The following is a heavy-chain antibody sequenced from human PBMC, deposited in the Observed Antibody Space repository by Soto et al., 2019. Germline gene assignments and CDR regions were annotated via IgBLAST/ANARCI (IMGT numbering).Heavy chain of an antibody. V-gene: IGHV3-23*01. CDR1: GFTFSSYA. D-gene: IGHD5-18*01. Sequence: XVSLRLSFAASGFTFSSYAMSWVRQAPGKGLEWVSAISGSGGSTYYADSVKGRFTISRDNSKNTLYLQMNSLRAEDTAVYYCAKGGIQRFFDYWGQGTLVTVSS. CDR2: ISGSGGST. CDR3: AKGGIQRFFDY. J-gene: IGHJ4*02.